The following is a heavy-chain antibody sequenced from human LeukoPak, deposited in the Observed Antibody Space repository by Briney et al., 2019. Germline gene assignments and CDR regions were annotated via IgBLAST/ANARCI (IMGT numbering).Heavy chain of an antibody. Sequence: GGSLRLSCAASGFTFSSFSMNWVRQAPGKGLEWVSSIFPSGGEIHYADSVRGRFTISRDNSKSTLSLQMNSLRAEDTAIYYCATYRQVLLPFESWGQGTLVTVSS. V-gene: IGHV3-21*04. D-gene: IGHD2-8*02. CDR2: IFPSGGEI. CDR1: GFTFSSFS. CDR3: ATYRQVLLPFES. J-gene: IGHJ4*02.